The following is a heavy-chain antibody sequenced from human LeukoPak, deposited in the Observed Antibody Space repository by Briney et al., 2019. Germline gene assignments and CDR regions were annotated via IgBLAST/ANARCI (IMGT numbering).Heavy chain of an antibody. CDR3: ARDGEGVIVVKRAFDI. CDR2: INPNSGGT. J-gene: IGHJ3*02. CDR1: GYTFTVYY. Sequence: AASVKVSCKASGYTFTVYYMHWVRQAPGQGLEWMGWINPNSGGTNYAQKFQGRVTMTRDTSISTAYMELSRLRSDDTAVYYCARDGEGVIVVKRAFDIWGQGTMVTVSS. D-gene: IGHD3-22*01. V-gene: IGHV1-2*02.